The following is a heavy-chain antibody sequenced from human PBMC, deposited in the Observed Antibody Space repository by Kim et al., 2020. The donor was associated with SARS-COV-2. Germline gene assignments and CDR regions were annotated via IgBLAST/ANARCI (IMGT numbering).Heavy chain of an antibody. J-gene: IGHJ4*02. Sequence: SETLSLTCSVSGGSISGSSCYWGWIRQPPGKGLEWIGSIFPGGESGYNASLKSRVTISVDTSRNQLSLNLKSVTAADTAVYYCARHERSGGGDSGGHWGQGTLVTVSS. CDR3: ARHERSGGGDSGGH. V-gene: IGHV4-39*01. CDR2: IFPGGES. D-gene: IGHD2-21*02. CDR1: GGSISGSSCY.